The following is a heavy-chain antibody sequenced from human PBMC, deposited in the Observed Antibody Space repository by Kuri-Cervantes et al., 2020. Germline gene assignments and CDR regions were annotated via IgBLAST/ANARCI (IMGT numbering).Heavy chain of an antibody. V-gene: IGHV3-33*08. CDR2: IWYDGSNK. Sequence: GESLKISCAASGFTFSSYWMSWVRQAPGKGLEWVAVIWYDGSNKYYADSVKGRFTISRDNSKNTLYLQMNSLRAEDTAVYYCAREDVLRFYGMDVWGQGTTVTVSS. J-gene: IGHJ6*02. D-gene: IGHD3-3*01. CDR3: AREDVLRFYGMDV. CDR1: GFTFSSYW.